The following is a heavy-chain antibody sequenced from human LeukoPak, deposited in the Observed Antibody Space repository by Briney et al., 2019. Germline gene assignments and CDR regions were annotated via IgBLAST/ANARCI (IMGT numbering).Heavy chain of an antibody. CDR3: ARDRSPYSGYGDLVGY. CDR1: GFTFSSYA. Sequence: GGSLRLPCAASGFTFSSYAMHWVRQAPGKGLEWVAVISYDGSNKYYADSVKGRFTISRDNSKNTLYLQMNSLRAEDTAVYYCARDRSPYSGYGDLVGYWGQGTLVTVSS. J-gene: IGHJ4*02. V-gene: IGHV3-30-3*01. CDR2: ISYDGSNK. D-gene: IGHD4-17*01.